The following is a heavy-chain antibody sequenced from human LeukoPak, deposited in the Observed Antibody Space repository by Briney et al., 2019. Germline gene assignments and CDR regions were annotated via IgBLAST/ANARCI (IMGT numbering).Heavy chain of an antibody. V-gene: IGHV4-61*02. CDR2: IYTSGST. D-gene: IGHD6-19*01. Sequence: SETLSPTCTVSGGSISSGSYYWSWIRQPAGKGLEWIGRIYTSGSTNYNPSLKSRVTISVDTSKNQFSLKLSSVTAADTAVYYCARDSYIYSSGWHHFDYWGQGTPVTVSS. J-gene: IGHJ4*02. CDR1: GGSISSGSYY. CDR3: ARDSYIYSSGWHHFDY.